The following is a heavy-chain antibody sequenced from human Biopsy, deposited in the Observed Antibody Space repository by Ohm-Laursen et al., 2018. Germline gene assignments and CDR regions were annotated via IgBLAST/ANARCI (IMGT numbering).Heavy chain of an antibody. CDR1: DGSINSNDYY. J-gene: IGHJ3*01. Sequence: TLSLTCTVSDGSINSNDYYWGWIRQATGKGLEWLGSVHYCGATYYNPPLTCRTTISVDTAKNPFLLKLRSATAADTAVYYSTRPLRGGEYEGFDLWGPGTMVSVSP. CDR2: VHYCGAT. CDR3: TRPLRGGEYEGFDL. V-gene: IGHV4-39*02. D-gene: IGHD4-17*01.